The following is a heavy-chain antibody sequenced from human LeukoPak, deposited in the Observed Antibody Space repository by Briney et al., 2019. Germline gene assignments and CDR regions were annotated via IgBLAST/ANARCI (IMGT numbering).Heavy chain of an antibody. J-gene: IGHJ4*02. CDR3: ARHTLPGIAVAGFDY. D-gene: IGHD6-19*01. V-gene: IGHV4-30-4*01. CDR2: IYYSGST. Sequence: SQTLSLTCTVSGGSISSGDYYWSWIRQPPGRGLEWIGYIYYSGSTYYNPSLKSRVTISVDTSKNQFSLKLSSVTAADTAVYYCARHTLPGIAVAGFDYWGQGTLVTVSS. CDR1: GGSISSGDYY.